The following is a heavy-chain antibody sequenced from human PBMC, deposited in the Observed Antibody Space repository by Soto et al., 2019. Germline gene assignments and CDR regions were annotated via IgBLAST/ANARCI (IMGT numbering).Heavy chain of an antibody. Sequence: LGESLKISCKGSGYSFTSYWIGWVRQMPGKGLEWMGIIYPGDSDTRYSPSFQGQVTISADKSISTAYLQWSSLKASDTAMYYCASTSIAAAGKDYNWFDPWGQGTLVTVS. J-gene: IGHJ5*02. D-gene: IGHD6-13*01. CDR1: GYSFTSYW. V-gene: IGHV5-51*01. CDR2: IYPGDSDT. CDR3: ASTSIAAAGKDYNWFDP.